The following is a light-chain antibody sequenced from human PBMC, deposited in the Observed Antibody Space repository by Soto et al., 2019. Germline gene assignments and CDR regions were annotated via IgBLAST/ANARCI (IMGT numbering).Light chain of an antibody. CDR2: EVT. CDR1: SSDIGGYNY. V-gene: IGLV2-14*01. J-gene: IGLJ1*01. CDR3: SSYTTTNTPYV. Sequence: QSALTQPASVSGSPGQSITVSCTGTSSDIGGYNYVSWYQQHPGKAPKLMVYEVTNRPSGVSDRFSGSKSGNTASLTISGLQADDEGYYYCSSYTTTNTPYVFGSGTKLTVL.